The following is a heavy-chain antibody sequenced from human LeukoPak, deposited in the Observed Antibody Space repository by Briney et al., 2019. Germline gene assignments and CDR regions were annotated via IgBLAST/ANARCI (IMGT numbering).Heavy chain of an antibody. CDR3: AREGSSGYYLYYFDY. CDR2: IIPILGIA. Sequence: SVKVSCKASGGTFSSYAISWMRQAPGQGLEWMGRIIPILGIANYAQKFQGRVTITADKSTSTAYMELSSLRSEDTAVYYCAREGSSGYYLYYFDYWGQGALVTVSS. V-gene: IGHV1-69*04. CDR1: GGTFSSYA. J-gene: IGHJ4*02. D-gene: IGHD3-22*01.